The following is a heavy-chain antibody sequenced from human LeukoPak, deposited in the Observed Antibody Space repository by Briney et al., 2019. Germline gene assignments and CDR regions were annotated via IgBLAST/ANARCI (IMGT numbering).Heavy chain of an antibody. Sequence: ASVKVSCKASGYTFTSYAMHWVRQAPGQRLEWMGWISAGNGNTKYSQKFQGRVTITRDTSASTAYMELSSLRSEDTAVYYCARDHFYDSSGYYGGYFDYWGQGTLVTVSS. CDR2: ISAGNGNT. CDR3: ARDHFYDSSGYYGGYFDY. J-gene: IGHJ4*02. D-gene: IGHD3-22*01. CDR1: GYTFTSYA. V-gene: IGHV1-3*01.